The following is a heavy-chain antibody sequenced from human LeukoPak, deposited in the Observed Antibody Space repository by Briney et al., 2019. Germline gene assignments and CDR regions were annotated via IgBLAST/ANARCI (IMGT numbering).Heavy chain of an antibody. Sequence: GGSLKLSCAASGFTFSSYAMRWVRQAPGKGLEWVSAVSGNGRNTYYTDSVKGQFTISRDNSKNTLYLQMNSLRADDTAVYFCAKSSFDRGPMDVWGQGTTVTVSS. CDR1: GFTFSSYA. CDR3: AKSSFDRGPMDV. D-gene: IGHD3-9*01. V-gene: IGHV3-23*01. CDR2: VSGNGRNT. J-gene: IGHJ6*02.